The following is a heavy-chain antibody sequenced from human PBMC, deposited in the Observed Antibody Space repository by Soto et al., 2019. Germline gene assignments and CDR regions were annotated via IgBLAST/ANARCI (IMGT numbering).Heavy chain of an antibody. Sequence: QVQLVESGGGVVQPGRSLRLSCVASGFTFSNYGMHWVRQAPGKGLEWVAVTSSDGSNKYYADSVKGRFTISRDNSKNTLYLQMNSLRAEDTAVYYCAKGPNYGGNSEGYWGQGTLVTVSS. CDR1: GFTFSNYG. D-gene: IGHD4-17*01. J-gene: IGHJ4*02. V-gene: IGHV3-30*18. CDR2: TSSDGSNK. CDR3: AKGPNYGGNSEGY.